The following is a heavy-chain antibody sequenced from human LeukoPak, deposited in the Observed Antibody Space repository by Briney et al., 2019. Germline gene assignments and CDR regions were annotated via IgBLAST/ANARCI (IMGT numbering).Heavy chain of an antibody. V-gene: IGHV3-21*01. J-gene: IGHJ3*02. Sequence: PGGSLRLSCAASGFTFSSYSMNWVRQAPEKGLEWVSSISSSSSYIYYADSVKGRFTISRDNAKNSLYLQMNSLRAEDTAVYYCARDKLGDAFDICGQGTMVTVSS. D-gene: IGHD6-13*01. CDR1: GFTFSSYS. CDR2: ISSSSSYI. CDR3: ARDKLGDAFDI.